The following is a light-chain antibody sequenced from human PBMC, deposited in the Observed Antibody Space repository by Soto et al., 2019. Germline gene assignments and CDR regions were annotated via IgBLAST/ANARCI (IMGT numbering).Light chain of an antibody. J-gene: IGKJ1*01. V-gene: IGKV4-1*01. CDR2: WAS. CDR3: QHCDGTLPT. CDR1: QNIPCSSINKNC. Sequence: DIVMTQSPDSLAVSLGERATINCKSSQNIPCSSINKNCLAWYQQKPGQSPKLLIYWASTRESGVPDRFSGSGSGTDFTLTISSLQAEDVAVYFCQHCDGTLPTFGQGTRVEIK.